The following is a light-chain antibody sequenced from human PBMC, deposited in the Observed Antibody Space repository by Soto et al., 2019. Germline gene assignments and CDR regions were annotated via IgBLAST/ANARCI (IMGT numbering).Light chain of an antibody. CDR1: SSDIAGYDF. Sequence: QSALTQPPSASGSPGQSVTISCTGSSSDIAGYDFVSWYQQLPGTAPKLIIYEVTNRPSGVPDRFSGSKSATTASLTVSGLQDEDEADYYCSSYTGSNTLVFGAGTKVTVL. J-gene: IGLJ2*01. CDR2: EVT. V-gene: IGLV2-8*01. CDR3: SSYTGSNTLV.